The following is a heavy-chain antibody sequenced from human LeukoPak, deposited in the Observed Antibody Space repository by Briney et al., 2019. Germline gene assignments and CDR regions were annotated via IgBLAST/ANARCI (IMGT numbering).Heavy chain of an antibody. V-gene: IGHV1-3*03. CDR3: ARGRLVATITDHYYYHMDV. CDR2: INAGNGNT. Sequence: ASVKVSCKASGYTFTNYAMHWVRQAPGQRLEWMGWINAGNGNTKYSQEFQGRVTITRDTSANTAYMELSSLRSEDMAVYYCARGRLVATITDHYYYHMDVWGKGTTVTVSS. J-gene: IGHJ6*03. CDR1: GYTFTNYA. D-gene: IGHD5-12*01.